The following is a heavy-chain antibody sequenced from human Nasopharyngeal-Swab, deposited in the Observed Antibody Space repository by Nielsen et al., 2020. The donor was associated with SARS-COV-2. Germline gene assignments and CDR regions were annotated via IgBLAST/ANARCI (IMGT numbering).Heavy chain of an antibody. V-gene: IGHV3-53*01. J-gene: IGHJ3*02. CDR2: FYSGGST. Sequence: GGSLRLSCAASGVTVSSNYMSWVRQAPGKGLEWVSVFYSGGSTYYADSVKGRFTISRDNSKNTLYLQMNSLRAEDTAVYYCARDFWNDAFDIWGQGTMVTVSS. CDR3: ARDFWNDAFDI. CDR1: GVTVSSNY. D-gene: IGHD3-3*01.